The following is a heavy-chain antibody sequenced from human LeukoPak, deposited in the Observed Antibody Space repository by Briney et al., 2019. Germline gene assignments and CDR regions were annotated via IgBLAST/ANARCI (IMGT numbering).Heavy chain of an antibody. CDR2: IYHSGST. J-gene: IGHJ4*02. D-gene: IGHD6-25*01. CDR3: ARLYSTGPFDY. Sequence: SETLSLTCTVSGYSISSGYYWGWIRQPPGKGLEWIGSIYHSGSTYYNPSLKSRVTISVDTSKNQFSLKLSSVTAADTAVYYCARLYSTGPFDYWGQGTLVTVSS. V-gene: IGHV4-38-2*02. CDR1: GYSISSGYY.